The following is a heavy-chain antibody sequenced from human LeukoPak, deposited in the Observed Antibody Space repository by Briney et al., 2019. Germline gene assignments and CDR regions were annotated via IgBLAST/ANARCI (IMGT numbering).Heavy chain of an antibody. D-gene: IGHD4-23*01. CDR1: AYTFTGYS. V-gene: IGHV1-2*02. Sequence: SGKASRKASAYTFTGYSMRWVRQAHGHWLEWMGWINPNSGDTNYAQKFQGRVTMTRDTSTTTAFMELSRLSSDDTAVYYCARHPGKVTNDWYFDLWGRGTLVTVSS. J-gene: IGHJ2*01. CDR3: ARHPGKVTNDWYFDL. CDR2: INPNSGDT.